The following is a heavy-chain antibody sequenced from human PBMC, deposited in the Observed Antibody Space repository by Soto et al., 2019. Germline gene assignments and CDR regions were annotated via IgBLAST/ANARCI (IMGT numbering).Heavy chain of an antibody. CDR1: GFIFSSYA. D-gene: IGHD6-19*01. CDR2: ISGSGGST. Sequence: GGSLRLSCAASGFIFSSYAMSWVRQAPGKGLEWVSAISGSGGSTYYADSVKGRFTISRDNSKNNLYLQMNSLRAEDTSVYYCAKGAVAGSRVYFDYWGQGALVTVSS. J-gene: IGHJ4*02. V-gene: IGHV3-23*01. CDR3: AKGAVAGSRVYFDY.